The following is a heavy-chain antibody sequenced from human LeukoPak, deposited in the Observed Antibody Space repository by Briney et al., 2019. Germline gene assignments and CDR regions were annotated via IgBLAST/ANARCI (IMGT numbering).Heavy chain of an antibody. J-gene: IGHJ4*02. V-gene: IGHV4-30-4*01. Sequence: SQTLSLTCTVSGGSISSGDYYSSWIRQPPGKGLEWIGYIYYSGSTYYNPSLKSRVTISVDTSKNQFSLKLSSVPAADTAVYYCARVVNYGTTAPYFDYWGQGTLVTVSS. D-gene: IGHD3-10*01. CDR1: GGSISSGDYY. CDR3: ARVVNYGTTAPYFDY. CDR2: IYYSGST.